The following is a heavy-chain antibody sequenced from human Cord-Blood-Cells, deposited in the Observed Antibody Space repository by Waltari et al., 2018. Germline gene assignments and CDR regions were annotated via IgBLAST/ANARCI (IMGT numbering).Heavy chain of an antibody. CDR3: ARHFKPYYYGSGSYYFDY. CDR2: IYPGDSDT. J-gene: IGHJ4*02. D-gene: IGHD3-10*01. CDR1: GYSFTSYW. V-gene: IGHV5-51*01. Sequence: EVQLVQSGAEVKKPGESLKISCKGSGYSFTSYWIGWVRQMPGKGLGWMGIIYPGDSDTGYSPSFQGQVTISADKSISTAYLQWSSLKASDTAMYYCARHFKPYYYGSGSYYFDYWGQGTLVTVSS.